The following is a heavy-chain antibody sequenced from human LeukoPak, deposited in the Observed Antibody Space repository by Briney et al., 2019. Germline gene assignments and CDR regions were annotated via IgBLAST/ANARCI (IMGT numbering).Heavy chain of an antibody. CDR3: ARVGKKFCSSTSCYSREFDY. V-gene: IGHV3-33*01. CDR1: GFTFSSYG. CDR2: IWYDGSNK. Sequence: GGSLRLSCAASGFTFSSYGMHWVRQAPGKGLEWVAVIWYDGSNKYYADSVKGRFTISRDNSKNTLYLQMNSLRAEDTAVYYCARVGKKFCSSTSCYSREFDYWGQGTLVTVSS. D-gene: IGHD2-2*02. J-gene: IGHJ4*02.